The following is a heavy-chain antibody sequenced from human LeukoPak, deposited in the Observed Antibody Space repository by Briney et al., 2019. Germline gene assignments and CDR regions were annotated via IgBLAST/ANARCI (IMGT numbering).Heavy chain of an antibody. CDR2: IYTIGST. Sequence: LETLSLTCTVSGGSISIYYWSWIRQPAGKGLEWIGRIYTIGSTNHNPSLKSRVNMSVDTSKNQLSLKLRSVTAEDTGVYYCARVTGYVIEDNFDYWGQGTLVTVSS. D-gene: IGHD2-15*01. J-gene: IGHJ4*02. CDR3: ARVTGYVIEDNFDY. V-gene: IGHV4-4*07. CDR1: GGSISIYY.